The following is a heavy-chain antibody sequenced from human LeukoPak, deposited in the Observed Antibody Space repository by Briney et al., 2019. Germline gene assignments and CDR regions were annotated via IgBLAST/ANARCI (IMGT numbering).Heavy chain of an antibody. V-gene: IGHV3-48*03. CDR2: ISSTGSRT. CDR1: GFTFSSYE. D-gene: IGHD3-10*01. Sequence: SGRSLRLSCAASGFTFSSYEMNWVRQAPGKGLEWVSCISSTGSRTYYADSVKGRFTISRDNAKNSLYLQMNSLRAEDTAVYYCARGPRGSYYSWFDPWGQGTLVTVSS. J-gene: IGHJ5*02. CDR3: ARGPRGSYYSWFDP.